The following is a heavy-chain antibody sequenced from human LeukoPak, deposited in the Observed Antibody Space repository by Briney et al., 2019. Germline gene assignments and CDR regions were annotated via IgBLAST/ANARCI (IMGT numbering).Heavy chain of an antibody. CDR2: ISYDGSNK. CDR1: GFTFSSYG. V-gene: IGHV3-30*03. Sequence: GGSLRLSCAASGFTFSSYGMHWVRQAPGKGLEWVAVISYDGSNKYYADSVKGRFTISRDNAKNSLYLQMNSLRAEDTAVYYCARHSGGSCYDYWGQGTLVTVSS. D-gene: IGHD2-15*01. CDR3: ARHSGGSCYDY. J-gene: IGHJ4*02.